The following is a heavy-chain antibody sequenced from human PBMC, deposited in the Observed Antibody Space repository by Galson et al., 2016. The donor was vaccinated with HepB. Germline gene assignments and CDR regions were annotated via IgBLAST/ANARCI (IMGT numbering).Heavy chain of an antibody. V-gene: IGHV3-30-3*01. J-gene: IGHJ4*02. D-gene: IGHD5-18*01. Sequence: SLRLSCGASGFTFSTSAVHWVRQAPGKGLEWVAVISSDGGNQFYADSVTGRFTISRDNSKDTLYPQMNSLRAEDTAVYYCAKDGGYTYALGYWGRGTLVTVSS. CDR3: AKDGGYTYALGY. CDR1: GFTFSTSA. CDR2: ISSDGGNQ.